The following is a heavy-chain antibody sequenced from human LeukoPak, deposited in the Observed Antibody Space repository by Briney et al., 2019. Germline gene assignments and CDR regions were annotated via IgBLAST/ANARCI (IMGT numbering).Heavy chain of an antibody. CDR1: GFTFSSYW. Sequence: GGSLRLSCAASGFTFSSYWMSWVRQAPGKGLEWVANIKQDGSEKYYVDSVKGRFTISRDNAKNSLYLQMSSLRAEDTAVYYCARDPYYDFWSGYHHFDYWGQGTLVTVSS. CDR3: ARDPYYDFWSGYHHFDY. J-gene: IGHJ4*02. CDR2: IKQDGSEK. V-gene: IGHV3-7*01. D-gene: IGHD3-3*01.